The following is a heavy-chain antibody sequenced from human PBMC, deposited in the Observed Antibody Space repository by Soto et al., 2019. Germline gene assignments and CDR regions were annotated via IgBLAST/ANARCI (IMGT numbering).Heavy chain of an antibody. CDR2: MSYDGSNE. V-gene: IGHV3-30*18. Sequence: QVQLVESGGGVVQPGRSLRLSRAASGFTFSHYAMHWVRQAPGKGLEWVALMSYDGSNEYYADSVKGRFTISRDNSKNPLYLQMNSLRAEDTAVYYCAKDGSHNFDYWGQGTLVTVSS. J-gene: IGHJ4*02. CDR3: AKDGSHNFDY. CDR1: GFTFSHYA. D-gene: IGHD1-26*01.